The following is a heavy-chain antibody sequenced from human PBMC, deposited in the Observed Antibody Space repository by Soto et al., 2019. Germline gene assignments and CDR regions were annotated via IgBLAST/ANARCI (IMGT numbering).Heavy chain of an antibody. D-gene: IGHD2-2*01. CDR3: ARDPPPIVVVPAAMPGGNYYYMDV. Sequence: EVQLVESGGGLVQPGGSLRLSCAASGFTFSSYSMNWVRQAPGKGLEWVSYISSSSSTIYYADSVKGRFTISRDNAKNSLELQMNSLRDEDTAVYYCARDPPPIVVVPAAMPGGNYYYMDVWGKGTTVTVSS. CDR1: GFTFSSYS. CDR2: ISSSSSTI. V-gene: IGHV3-48*02. J-gene: IGHJ6*03.